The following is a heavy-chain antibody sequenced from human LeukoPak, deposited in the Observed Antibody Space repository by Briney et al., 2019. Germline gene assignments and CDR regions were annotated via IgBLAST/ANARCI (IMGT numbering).Heavy chain of an antibody. CDR2: FGGSGGTI. J-gene: IGHJ4*02. Sequence: GGSLRLSCAASGFTFSSYAMSWVRQAPGKGLEWVSHFGGSGGTIYYADSAKGRFTISRDNSKNTLYLQMSSLRAEDTAVYYCAKSDCGGDCHLLDYWGQGTLVTVSS. D-gene: IGHD2-21*02. V-gene: IGHV3-23*01. CDR3: AKSDCGGDCHLLDY. CDR1: GFTFSSYA.